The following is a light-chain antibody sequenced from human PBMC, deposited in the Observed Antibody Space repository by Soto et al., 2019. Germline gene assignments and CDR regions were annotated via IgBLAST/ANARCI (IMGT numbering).Light chain of an antibody. J-gene: IGKJ1*01. Sequence: DIQMTQSPSTLSASVGDRVTITCRASQSISSWLAWYQQKPGKAPKLLIYDASSLESGVPSRFSGSGSGTEFTLTISSLQPDDFATYYCQQYNSYISTFGQGTKVEIK. CDR2: DAS. CDR1: QSISSW. V-gene: IGKV1-5*01. CDR3: QQYNSYIST.